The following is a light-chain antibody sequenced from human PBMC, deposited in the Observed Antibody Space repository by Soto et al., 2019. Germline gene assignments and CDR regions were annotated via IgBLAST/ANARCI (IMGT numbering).Light chain of an antibody. CDR1: IVDIGSYNR. V-gene: IGLV2-14*01. CDR2: EVT. Sequence: QSVLTHPHSVSVSPGHSITISCTGTIVDIGSYNRVSWYQQHPGKAPKLIIYEVTDRPSGVSNRFSGSKSGNTASLTISGLQAEDEADYYCSSYTSSSTYVFGTGTKV. J-gene: IGLJ1*01. CDR3: SSYTSSSTYV.